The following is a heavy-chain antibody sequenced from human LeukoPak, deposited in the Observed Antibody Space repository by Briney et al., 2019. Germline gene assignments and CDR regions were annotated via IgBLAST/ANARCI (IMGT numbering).Heavy chain of an antibody. Sequence: GGSLRLSCAASGFTFSDYYMSWIRQAPGKGLEWVSYISSSGSTIYYADSVKGRFTISRDNAKNSLYLQMNSLRADDTAVYYCARGLVVSAANRIWAGTHAFDIWGQGTMVTVSS. V-gene: IGHV3-11*04. CDR2: ISSSGSTI. CDR3: ARGLVVSAANRIWAGTHAFDI. CDR1: GFTFSDYY. D-gene: IGHD2-2*01. J-gene: IGHJ3*02.